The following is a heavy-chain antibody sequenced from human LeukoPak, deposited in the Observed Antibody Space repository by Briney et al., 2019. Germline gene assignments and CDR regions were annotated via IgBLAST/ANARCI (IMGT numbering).Heavy chain of an antibody. D-gene: IGHD2-2*01. Sequence: SETLSLTCTVSGGSIGSYYWSWIRQPPGKGLECIGYIYHSATTNYNPSLKSRVTISADTSKNQFSLKLNSVTAADTAVYYCARGYCSSTICFQYFHHWGQGTLVTVSS. V-gene: IGHV4-59*01. CDR1: GGSIGSYY. CDR3: ARGYCSSTICFQYFHH. J-gene: IGHJ1*01. CDR2: IYHSATT.